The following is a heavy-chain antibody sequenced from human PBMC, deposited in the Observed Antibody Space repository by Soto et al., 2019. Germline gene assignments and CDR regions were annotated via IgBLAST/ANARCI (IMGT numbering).Heavy chain of an antibody. CDR3: ATDRRSQCELDYYYRIDV. D-gene: IGHD1-26*01. CDR2: IWYDGSNK. CDR1: GFTFSSYG. Sequence: QVQLVESGGGVVQPGRSLRLSCAASGFTFSSYGMHWVRQAPGKGLEWVAGIWYDGSNKYYADSVKGRFTISRDNSKNPRYPHMNTLTAADTAVSYSATDRRSQCELDYYYRIDVWGQGTTVTVSS. V-gene: IGHV3-33*01. J-gene: IGHJ6*02.